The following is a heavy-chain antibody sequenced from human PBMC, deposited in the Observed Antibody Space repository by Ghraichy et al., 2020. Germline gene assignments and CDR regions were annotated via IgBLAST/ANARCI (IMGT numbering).Heavy chain of an antibody. V-gene: IGHV3-11*06. Sequence: GGSLRRSCAASGFNFSDYYMSWIRQAPGMGLEWVSYISHSSRFTNYADSVKGRFTISRDSAKNSLYLQMNSLRADDTAVYFCARGGRDVFDIWGQGTMVTVSS. J-gene: IGHJ3*02. CDR3: ARGGRDVFDI. CDR1: GFNFSDYY. CDR2: ISHSSRFT.